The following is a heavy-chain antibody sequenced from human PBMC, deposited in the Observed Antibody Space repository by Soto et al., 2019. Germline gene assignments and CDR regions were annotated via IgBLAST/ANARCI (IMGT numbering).Heavy chain of an antibody. V-gene: IGHV1-18*04. Sequence: QVQLVQSGAEVKKPGASVKVSCKTSGYNFTSYGISWVRQAPGQGLEWMGWISGYNGNTNYAQMVQGRVTMTTDTSTSTAYMELRSLRSDDTAVYYCARVPRGTWYAHLLYWGQGTLVTVSS. CDR3: ARVPRGTWYAHLLY. D-gene: IGHD1-26*01. CDR1: GYNFTSYG. CDR2: ISGYNGNT. J-gene: IGHJ4*02.